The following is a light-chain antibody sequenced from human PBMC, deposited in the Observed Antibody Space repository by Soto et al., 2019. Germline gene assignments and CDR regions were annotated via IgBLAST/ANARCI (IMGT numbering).Light chain of an antibody. Sequence: IVMTQSPATVSVSPGESTSLSCRASRTIGTNLGWYQQKPGQAPRLLISKTSNRATGVPARFSGSGSGTEFTLTIPSLQSEYIAVYDCQQYADWPLTFGGGTKVDIK. J-gene: IGKJ4*01. CDR2: KTS. CDR3: QQYADWPLT. CDR1: RTIGTN. V-gene: IGKV3-15*01.